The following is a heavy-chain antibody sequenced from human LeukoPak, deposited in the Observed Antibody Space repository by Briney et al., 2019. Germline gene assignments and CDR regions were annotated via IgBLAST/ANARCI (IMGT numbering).Heavy chain of an antibody. D-gene: IGHD7-27*01. CDR3: ARDLNWETY. J-gene: IGHJ4*02. CDR1: GFTFSTYW. Sequence: GGSLRLSCAASGFTFSTYWMTWVREAPGKGLEWVANIKPDGSQIYYVDSVKGRFTISRDNAKNSLYLQMNSLRAEDTAVYYCARDLNWETYWGQGTLVTVSS. V-gene: IGHV3-7*01. CDR2: IKPDGSQI.